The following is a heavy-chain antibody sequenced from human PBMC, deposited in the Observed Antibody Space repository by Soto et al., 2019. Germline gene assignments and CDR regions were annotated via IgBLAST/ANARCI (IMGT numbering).Heavy chain of an antibody. CDR3: ARDYYDSSGYYPPYYYYGMDV. CDR2: IKQDGSEK. V-gene: IGHV3-7*03. CDR1: GFTFSSYW. Sequence: PGGSLRLSCAASGFTFSSYWMSWVRQAPGKGLEWVANIKQDGSEKYYVDSVKGRFTISRDNAKNSLYLQMNSLRAEDTAVYYCARDYYDSSGYYPPYYYYGMDVWGQGTTVTVSS. J-gene: IGHJ6*02. D-gene: IGHD3-22*01.